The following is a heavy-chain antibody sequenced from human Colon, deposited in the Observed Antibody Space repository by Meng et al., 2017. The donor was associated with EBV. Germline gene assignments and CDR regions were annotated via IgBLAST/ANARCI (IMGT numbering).Heavy chain of an antibody. J-gene: IGHJ5*02. CDR3: VRDTRRGGGWFDP. V-gene: IGHV4-30-2*01. D-gene: IGHD3-10*01. CDR2: IYHGVNI. Sequence: QVHMQGSGSGLVRPSQTLSLPCGVSSASITGGDYSWTRIRQPPGKGLEWIGYIYHGVNIYYTPSLRSRVTISVDKSRNQFSLKLTSVSAADTAVYYCVRDTRRGGGWFDPWGQGTLVTVSS. CDR1: SASITGGDYS.